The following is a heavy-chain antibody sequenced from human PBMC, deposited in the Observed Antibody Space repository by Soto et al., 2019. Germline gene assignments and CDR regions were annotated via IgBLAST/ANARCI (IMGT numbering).Heavy chain of an antibody. V-gene: IGHV3-30*18. CDR2: ISYDGSNK. D-gene: IGHD6-13*01. J-gene: IGHJ4*02. CDR3: AKDQAGYSSSWYYFDY. CDR1: GFTFSSYG. Sequence: GGSLRLSCAASGFTFSSYGMHWVRQAPGKGLEWVAVISYDGSNKYYADSVKGRFTISRDNSKNTLYLQMNSLRAEDTAVYYCAKDQAGYSSSWYYFDYGGQGPRVTVSS.